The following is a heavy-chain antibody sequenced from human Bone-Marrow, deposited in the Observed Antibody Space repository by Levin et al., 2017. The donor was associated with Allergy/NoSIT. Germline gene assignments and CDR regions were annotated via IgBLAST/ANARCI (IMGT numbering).Heavy chain of an antibody. Sequence: GGSLRLSCAASGLIFNNYAMHWVRQAPGKGLEWVGMISNDGSNKYYGDSLKGRFTISRDNSEKTLYLQVNSPRSEDTAVYYCVKGAKFSSGLFYFYYYMDVWGNGTTVTVSS. CDR3: VKGAKFSSGLFYFYYYMDV. CDR2: ISNDGSNK. J-gene: IGHJ6*03. CDR1: GLIFNNYA. V-gene: IGHV3-30*18. D-gene: IGHD3-22*01.